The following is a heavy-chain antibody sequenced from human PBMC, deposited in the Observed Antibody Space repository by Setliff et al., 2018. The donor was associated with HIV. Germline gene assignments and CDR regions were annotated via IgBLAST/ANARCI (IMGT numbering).Heavy chain of an antibody. D-gene: IGHD6-19*01. CDR1: GGSISSGSYY. V-gene: IGHV4-61*10. CDR2: IYYSGST. CDR3: IIAYSSGWLAPMGFDS. Sequence: SETLSLTCTVSGGSISSGSYYWSWIRQPAGKGLEWIGYIYYSGSTYYNPSLKGRATISVDMSKNQFSLRLSSVTAADMAVYYCIIAYSSGWLAPMGFDSWGQGTLVTVSS. J-gene: IGHJ4*02.